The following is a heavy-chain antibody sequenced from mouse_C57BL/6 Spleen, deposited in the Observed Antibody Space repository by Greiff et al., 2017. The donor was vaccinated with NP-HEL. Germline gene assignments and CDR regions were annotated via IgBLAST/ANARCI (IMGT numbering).Heavy chain of an antibody. D-gene: IGHD2-12*01. CDR3: AREGDCYDGFMDY. V-gene: IGHV1-64*01. J-gene: IGHJ4*01. Sequence: VQLQQPGAELVKPGASVKLSCQASGYTFTSYWMHWVKQRPGQGLEWIGMIHPNSGSTNYTEQFKGTATMTVDKSSSTAYTQLSILTSDDSAVYYCAREGDCYDGFMDYWGQGTSVTVSS. CDR2: IHPNSGST. CDR1: GYTFTSYW.